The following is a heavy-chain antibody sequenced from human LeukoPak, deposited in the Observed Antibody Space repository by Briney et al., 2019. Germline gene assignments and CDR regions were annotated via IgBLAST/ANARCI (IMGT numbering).Heavy chain of an antibody. V-gene: IGHV4-61*02. D-gene: IGHD3-22*01. CDR2: IYTSGST. J-gene: IGHJ4*02. CDR3: AREGPNSSGLDY. Sequence: PSQTLSLPCTISCGSISSGSYLWSWIRQPAGKGLEWIGRIYTSGSTNYNPSLKSRVTISVDTSKNQFSLKLSSVTAADTAVYYCAREGPNSSGLDYWGQGTLVTVSS. CDR1: CGSISSGSYL.